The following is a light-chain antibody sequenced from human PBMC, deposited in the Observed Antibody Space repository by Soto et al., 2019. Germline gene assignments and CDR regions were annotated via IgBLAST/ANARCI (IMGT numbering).Light chain of an antibody. J-gene: IGLJ3*02. CDR1: SSDVGGYNY. CDR3: SSYSGSSNLGV. Sequence: QSALTQPASVSGSPGQSITISCTGTSSDVGGYNYVSWYQQHPGKAPKLMIYDVSNRPSGVSNRFSGAKSGNTASLTISGRQAEDEDDYYCSSYSGSSNLGVFGGGTKLTVL. CDR2: DVS. V-gene: IGLV2-14*01.